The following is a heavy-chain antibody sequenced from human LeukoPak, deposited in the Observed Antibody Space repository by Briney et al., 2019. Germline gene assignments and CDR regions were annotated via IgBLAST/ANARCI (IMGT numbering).Heavy chain of an antibody. CDR3: AHSDPYCSSTSCSVDRFDP. CDR2: IYWNDDK. Sequence: ESGPTLVKPTQTLTLTCTFSGFSLSTSAVGVGWIRQPPGKALEWLALIYWNDDKRYSPSLKSRLTITKDTPKNQVVLTMTNMDPVDTATYYCAHSDPYCSSTSCSVDRFDPWGQGTLVTVSS. V-gene: IGHV2-5*01. J-gene: IGHJ5*02. D-gene: IGHD2-2*01. CDR1: GFSLSTSAVG.